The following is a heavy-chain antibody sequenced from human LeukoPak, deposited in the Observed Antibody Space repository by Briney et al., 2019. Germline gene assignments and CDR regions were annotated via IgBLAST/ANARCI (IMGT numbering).Heavy chain of an antibody. CDR1: GFTFSNYE. CDR2: ISGSGSTI. D-gene: IGHD2-2*01. J-gene: IGHJ3*02. CDR3: ARGRGYCSSTSCYGHAFDI. Sequence: PGGSLRLSCAASGFTFSNYEMNWVRQAPGKGLEWVSYISGSGSTIYYADSVKGRFTITRDNAKNSLYLQMNSLRVEDTAVYYCARGRGYCSSTSCYGHAFDIWGQGTMVTVSS. V-gene: IGHV3-48*03.